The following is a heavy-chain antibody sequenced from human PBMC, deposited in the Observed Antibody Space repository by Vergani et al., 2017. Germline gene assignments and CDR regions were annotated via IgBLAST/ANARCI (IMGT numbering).Heavy chain of an antibody. Sequence: QVQLQESGPGLVKPSETLSLTCTVSGGSVSSGSYYWSWIRQPAGKGLEWIGYIYYSGSTNYNPSLKSRVTISVDTSKNQFSLKLSSVTAADTAVYYCARDQVLVTVTGGYYYYYYMDVWGKGTTVTVSS. CDR3: ARDQVLVTVTGGYYYYYYMDV. V-gene: IGHV4-61*10. CDR1: GGSVSSGSYY. CDR2: IYYSGST. J-gene: IGHJ6*03. D-gene: IGHD4-11*01.